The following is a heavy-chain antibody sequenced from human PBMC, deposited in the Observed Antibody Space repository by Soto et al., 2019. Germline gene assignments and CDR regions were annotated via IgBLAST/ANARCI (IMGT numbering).Heavy chain of an antibody. V-gene: IGHV3-30*03. CDR3: AREGHSRGYGAYLQH. CDR2: ISSDGSVK. CDR1: EFIFSSYG. Sequence: QVQLVESGGGVVQPGRSLRLSCAASEFIFSSYGMHWVRQAPGKGLEWVAVISSDGSVKYYADSVKGRFTISRDNSKNTLYLQMNSLRTEDTADYHCAREGHSRGYGAYLQHWGQGTLVTVSS. D-gene: IGHD6-25*01. J-gene: IGHJ1*01.